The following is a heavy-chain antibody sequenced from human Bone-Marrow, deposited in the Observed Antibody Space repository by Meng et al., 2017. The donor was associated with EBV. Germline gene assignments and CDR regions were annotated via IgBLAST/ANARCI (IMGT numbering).Heavy chain of an antibody. J-gene: IGHJ4*02. CDR1: GGTFRSDA. Sequence: VQVVEAGEEVKNPGSAVKVPCKTSGGTFRSDAISWVRQAPGQGLEWMGGLIPLSDAPHYAQKFQGRVTITADESTSTHYLDLSGLRAEDTAVYYCASESGRGFTPDYWGQGTLVTVSS. D-gene: IGHD3-10*01. CDR2: LIPLSDAP. CDR3: ASESGRGFTPDY. V-gene: IGHV1-69*01.